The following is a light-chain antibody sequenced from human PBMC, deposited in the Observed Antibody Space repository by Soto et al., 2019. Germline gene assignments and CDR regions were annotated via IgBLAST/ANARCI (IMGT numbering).Light chain of an antibody. J-gene: IGLJ1*01. V-gene: IGLV2-11*01. CDR2: DVS. Sequence: QSALTQPRSVSGSPGQSVTISCTGTSSDIGGYDYVSWYQQLPGKAPKLMIYDVSKRPSEVPDRFSGSRSGNTASLTISGLQAEDEADYYCCSYAGTYTFVFATGTKVTVL. CDR1: SSDIGGYDY. CDR3: CSYAGTYTFV.